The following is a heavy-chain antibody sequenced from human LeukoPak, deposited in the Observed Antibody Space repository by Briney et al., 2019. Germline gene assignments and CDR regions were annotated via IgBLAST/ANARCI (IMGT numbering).Heavy chain of an antibody. J-gene: IGHJ5*02. CDR2: IYHSGST. D-gene: IGHD5-18*01. V-gene: IGHV4-4*02. CDR3: AGIYVDTAMVRWFDP. CDR1: GGSISSSNW. Sequence: SGTLSLTCAVSGGSISSSNWWSWVRQPAGKGLEWIGEIYHSGSTNYNPSLKSRVTISVDKSKNQFSLKLSSVTAADTAVYYCAGIYVDTAMVRWFDPWGQGTLVTVSS.